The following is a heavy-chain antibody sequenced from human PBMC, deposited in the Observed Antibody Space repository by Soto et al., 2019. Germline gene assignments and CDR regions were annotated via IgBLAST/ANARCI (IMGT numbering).Heavy chain of an antibody. V-gene: IGHV3-53*01. J-gene: IGHJ6*02. CDR1: GFTVSSNY. Sequence: ESGGGLIQPGGSLRLSCAASGFTVSSNYMSWVRQAPGKGLEWVSVIYSGGSTYYADSVKGRFTISRDNSKNTLYLQMNSLRAEDTAVYYCARDSPFSYDSSGYHPQIYYYYYGMDVWGQGTTVTVSS. D-gene: IGHD3-22*01. CDR2: IYSGGST. CDR3: ARDSPFSYDSSGYHPQIYYYYYGMDV.